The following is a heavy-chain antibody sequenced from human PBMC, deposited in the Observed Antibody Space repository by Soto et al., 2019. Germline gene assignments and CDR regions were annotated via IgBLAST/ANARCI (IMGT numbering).Heavy chain of an antibody. CDR2: IYYSGST. Sequence: SETLSLTCTVSGGSISSSSYYWGWIRQPPGKGLEWIGSIYYSGSTYYNPSLKSRVTISVDTSKNQFSLKLSSVTAADTAVYYCASLKGHYGSGSYFRAPVVSDHYYGMDVWGQGTTVTVSS. CDR3: ASLKGHYGSGSYFRAPVVSDHYYGMDV. J-gene: IGHJ6*02. V-gene: IGHV4-39*01. CDR1: GGSISSSSYY. D-gene: IGHD3-10*01.